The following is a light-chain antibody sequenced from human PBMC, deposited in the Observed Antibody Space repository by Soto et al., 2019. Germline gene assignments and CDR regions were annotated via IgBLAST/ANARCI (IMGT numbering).Light chain of an antibody. CDR2: EVS. Sequence: QSVLTQPASVSGSPGQSITISCTGTSSDVGGYNYVSWYQQQPGKAPKLMIYEVSNRPSGVSNRFSGSKSGNTASLTISRLQAEDEADYYCSSFTSINTWVFGGGTKVTVL. J-gene: IGLJ3*02. CDR1: SSDVGGYNY. V-gene: IGLV2-14*01. CDR3: SSFTSINTWV.